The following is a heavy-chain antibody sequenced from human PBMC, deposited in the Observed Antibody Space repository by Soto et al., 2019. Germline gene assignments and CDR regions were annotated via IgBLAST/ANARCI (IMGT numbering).Heavy chain of an antibody. CDR3: VRDRNGLGGIDF. Sequence: SETLSLTCVVSGGPISSGGYSWTWIRQPPGRGLECIGYISQSGSADYNPSLKSRVTISVDTSKNQFSLRLSSVTAADTAVYYCVRDRNGLGGIDFWGQGILLTVSS. CDR1: GGPISSGGYS. CDR2: ISQSGSA. J-gene: IGHJ4*02. D-gene: IGHD1-1*01. V-gene: IGHV4-30-2*01.